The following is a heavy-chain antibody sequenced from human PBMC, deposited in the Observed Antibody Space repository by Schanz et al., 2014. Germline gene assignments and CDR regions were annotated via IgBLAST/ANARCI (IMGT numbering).Heavy chain of an antibody. Sequence: AQLMESGGGVVQPGTSLILSCSVSGFSLNTYGIHWFRQPPGKGLEWVSDISSGSSYANYADSVQGRFTIARDNAKSSLYLQMNSLRAEDTAVYYCARDVDDRRGYGSGYCLEDCMDVWGQGTTVTVSS. D-gene: IGHD3-10*01. V-gene: IGHV3-21*05. CDR2: ISSGSSYA. J-gene: IGHJ6*02. CDR1: GFSLNTYG. CDR3: ARDVDDRRGYGSGYCLEDCMDV.